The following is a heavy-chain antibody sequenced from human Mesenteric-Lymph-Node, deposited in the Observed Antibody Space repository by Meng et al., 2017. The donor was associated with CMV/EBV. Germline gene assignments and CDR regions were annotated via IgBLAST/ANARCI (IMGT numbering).Heavy chain of an antibody. Sequence: GESLKISCAASGFTFSSYSMNWVRQAPGKGLEWVSSISSSSSYIYYADSVKGRFTTSRDNAKNSVYLEMNSLRAEDTALYYCARDRGIESDSYCGMDVWGQGTTVTVSS. J-gene: IGHJ6*02. V-gene: IGHV3-21*01. CDR2: ISSSSSYI. CDR1: GFTFSSYS. CDR3: ARDRGIESDSYCGMDV. D-gene: IGHD3-16*01.